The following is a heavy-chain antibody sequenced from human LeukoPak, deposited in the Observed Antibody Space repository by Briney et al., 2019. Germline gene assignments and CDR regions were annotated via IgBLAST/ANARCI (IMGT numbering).Heavy chain of an antibody. Sequence: SSETLSLTCTVSGGSISSYYWSWIRQPPGKGLEWIGYIYYSGSTNHNPSLKSRVTISVDTSKNQFSLKLSSVTAADTAVYYCARAGSSYYYYYYMDVWGKGTTVTVSS. CDR1: GGSISSYY. J-gene: IGHJ6*03. V-gene: IGHV4-59*01. D-gene: IGHD6-6*01. CDR2: IYYSGST. CDR3: ARAGSSYYYYYYMDV.